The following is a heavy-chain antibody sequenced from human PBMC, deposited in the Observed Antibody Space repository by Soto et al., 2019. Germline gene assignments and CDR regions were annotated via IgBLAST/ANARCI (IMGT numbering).Heavy chain of an antibody. J-gene: IGHJ4*02. D-gene: IGHD3-3*01. CDR2: ISWNYDK. CDR1: GFSLSTSGVG. Sequence: QITLKESGPTLVQPTQTLTLTCNFSGFSLSTSGVGVGWIRQPPGKALEWLALISWNYDKRYSPSLKSRLTITKDTSKNHVVLTVTNMDPVDTATYYCAHSLPVLRFLEWRAGFDYWGQGTLVTVSS. V-gene: IGHV2-5*01. CDR3: AHSLPVLRFLEWRAGFDY.